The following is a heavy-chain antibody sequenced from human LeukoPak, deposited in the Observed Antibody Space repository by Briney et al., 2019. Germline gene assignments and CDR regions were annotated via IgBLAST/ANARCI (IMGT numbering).Heavy chain of an antibody. CDR2: DTSSTTST. CDR3: SKAPLGACAGAVCYYLDV. D-gene: IGHD2-8*02. Sequence: GGSLRLSCTASEFSISHYAMSWVSQAPGKGLKCGSADTSSTTSTYYASSVRGRFTISRDNSMNTLYLQMNSLRADDTAVYYCSKAPLGACAGAVCYYLDVWGKGTTVIVSS. J-gene: IGHJ6*03. V-gene: IGHV3-23*01. CDR1: EFSISHYA.